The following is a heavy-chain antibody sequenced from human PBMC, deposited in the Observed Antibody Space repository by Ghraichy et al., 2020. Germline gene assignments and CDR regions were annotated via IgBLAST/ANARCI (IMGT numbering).Heavy chain of an antibody. Sequence: GGSLRLSCAASGFTFSNYWMTWVRQAPGKGLEWVANIKQDGSLKYYVDSVKGRFTVSRDNAKNSVYLQMNTLRAEDTAVYYCARIGYSSSSLDYWGQGTLVTVSS. CDR1: GFTFSNYW. J-gene: IGHJ4*02. CDR2: IKQDGSLK. D-gene: IGHD6-6*01. CDR3: ARIGYSSSSLDY. V-gene: IGHV3-7*04.